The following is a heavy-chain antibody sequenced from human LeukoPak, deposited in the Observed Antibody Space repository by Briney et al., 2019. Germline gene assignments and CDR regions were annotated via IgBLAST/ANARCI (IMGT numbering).Heavy chain of an antibody. CDR1: GGSISSYY. Sequence: SETLSLTCTVSGGSISSYYWSWIRQPPGKGLEWIGYIYYSGSTNYNPSLKSRVTISVDTSKNQFSLKLSSVTAADTAVYYCARDDYPPSSYGMDVWGQGTTVTVSS. D-gene: IGHD4-17*01. CDR3: ARDDYPPSSYGMDV. J-gene: IGHJ6*02. CDR2: IYYSGST. V-gene: IGHV4-59*12.